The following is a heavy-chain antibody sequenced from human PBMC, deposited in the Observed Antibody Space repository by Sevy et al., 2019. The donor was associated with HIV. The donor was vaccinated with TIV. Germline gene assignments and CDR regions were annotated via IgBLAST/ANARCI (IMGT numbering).Heavy chain of an antibody. Sequence: GGSLRLSCVASGFTFPIYSVLWVRQAPGKGLEWLTLISYDGNYKYYADSVKGRFTISRGNSNNILCLQMSSLRVEDTALYFCARVAVEYCTNDCYHRFDHWGLGTLVTVSS. J-gene: IGHJ4*02. D-gene: IGHD2-8*01. CDR1: GFTFPIYS. CDR3: ARVAVEYCTNDCYHRFDH. CDR2: ISYDGNYK. V-gene: IGHV3-30*04.